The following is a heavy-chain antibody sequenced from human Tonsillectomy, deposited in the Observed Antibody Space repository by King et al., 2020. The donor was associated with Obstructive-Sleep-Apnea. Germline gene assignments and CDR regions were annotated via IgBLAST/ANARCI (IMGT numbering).Heavy chain of an antibody. CDR3: ARASWSKISHDY. V-gene: IGHV4-30-4*01. CDR2: IYYSGSS. J-gene: IGHJ4*02. D-gene: IGHD2-15*01. CDR1: GGSISSGDYY. Sequence: VQLQESGPGLVKPSQTLSLTCTVSGGSISSGDYYWSWIRQPPGKGLEWIGYIYYSGSSYYNPSLKSRVTISVDTSTNQFSLKLSSVTAADTAVYYCARASWSKISHDYWGQGTLVTVSS.